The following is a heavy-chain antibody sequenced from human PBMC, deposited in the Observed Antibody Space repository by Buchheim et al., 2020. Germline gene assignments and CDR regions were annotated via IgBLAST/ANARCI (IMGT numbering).Heavy chain of an antibody. CDR3: AREMITFGGVLRYYYFDY. CDR1: GYTFTGYY. D-gene: IGHD3-16*01. V-gene: IGHV1-2*04. CDR2: INPNSGGT. J-gene: IGHJ4*02. Sequence: QVQLVQSGAEVKKPGASVKVSCKASGYTFTGYYMHWVRQAPGQGLEWMGWINPNSGGTNYAQKFQGWVTMTRDTSISAAYMELSRLRSDDTAVYYCAREMITFGGVLRYYYFDYWGQGTL.